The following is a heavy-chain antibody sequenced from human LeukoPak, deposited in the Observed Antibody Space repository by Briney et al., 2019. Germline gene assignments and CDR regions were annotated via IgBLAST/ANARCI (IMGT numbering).Heavy chain of an antibody. V-gene: IGHV4-59*01. Sequence: SETLSLTCTVSGGSISSYYWSWIRQSPGKGLEWIGYIYYSGSTKYNPSLKSRVTISIDTSKNQFSLKLSSVTAADAAVYYCARLTIFGVVPNWFDPWGQGTLVTVSS. CDR1: GGSISSYY. D-gene: IGHD3-3*01. CDR3: ARLTIFGVVPNWFDP. CDR2: IYYSGST. J-gene: IGHJ5*02.